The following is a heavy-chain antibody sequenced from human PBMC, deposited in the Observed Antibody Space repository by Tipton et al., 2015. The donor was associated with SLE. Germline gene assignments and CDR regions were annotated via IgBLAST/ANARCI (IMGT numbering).Heavy chain of an antibody. CDR2: VYYSGNT. D-gene: IGHD3-22*01. CDR3: ARDSFQHYYDLAFDI. CDR1: GGSISSHY. J-gene: IGHJ3*02. V-gene: IGHV4-59*11. Sequence: TLSLTCTVSGGSISSHYWSWIRQPPGKGLEWIGYVYYSGNTNYNPSLKSRVTISIDKSKKQFSLKLRSVTAADTAVYYCARDSFQHYYDLAFDIWGQGTMVTVSS.